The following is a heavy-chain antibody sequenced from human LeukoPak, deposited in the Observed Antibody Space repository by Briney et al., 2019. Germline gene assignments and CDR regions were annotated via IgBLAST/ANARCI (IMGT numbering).Heavy chain of an antibody. V-gene: IGHV4-59*01. CDR3: ARVLPGEYYLDY. Sequence: PSETLSLTCTVSGGSISSYYWSWIRQPPGKGLEWIGYIYYSGSTKYNPSLKNRVTISVDTSKNQFSLKLSSVTAADTAVYYCARVLPGEYYLDYWGQGTLVTVSS. CDR1: GGSISSYY. D-gene: IGHD1-26*01. CDR2: IYYSGST. J-gene: IGHJ4*02.